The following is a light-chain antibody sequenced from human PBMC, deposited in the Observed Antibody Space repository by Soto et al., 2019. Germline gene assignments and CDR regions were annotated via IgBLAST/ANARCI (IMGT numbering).Light chain of an antibody. CDR1: ESIDNW. CDR3: QPYNSLWT. CDR2: DAS. Sequence: DIQMTQSPSTLSASVGDTVTITCRASESIDNWLAWYQQKPGKAPNLLIFDASSLESGVPSRFSGSGSGTEFALTCSCLQPDDFATYYCQPYNSLWTFCQGTKV. V-gene: IGKV1-5*01. J-gene: IGKJ1*01.